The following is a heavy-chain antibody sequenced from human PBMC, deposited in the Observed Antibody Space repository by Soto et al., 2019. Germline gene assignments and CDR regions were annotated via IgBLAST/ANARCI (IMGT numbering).Heavy chain of an antibody. J-gene: IGHJ5*02. CDR3: ARVKEHNNWFDP. V-gene: IGHV1-18*01. CDR1: GYTFTSYA. Sequence: ASVKVSCKASGYTFTSYAMHWVRQAPGQGLEWMGWISAYNGNTNYAQKLQGRVTMTTDTSTSTAYMELRSLRSDDTAVYYCARVKEHNNWFDPWGQGTLVTVSS. CDR2: ISAYNGNT.